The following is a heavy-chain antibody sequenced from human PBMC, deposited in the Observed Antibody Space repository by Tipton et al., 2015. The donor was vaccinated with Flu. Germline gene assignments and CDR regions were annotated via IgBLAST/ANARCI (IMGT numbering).Heavy chain of an antibody. CDR2: IPHSVRT. J-gene: IGHJ4*02. CDR3: ARSTYSYGSGSSDY. Sequence: TLSLTCTVSDYSNTSGYFWGWIRQPQGKGLEWIGCIPHSVRTYYNPSLKSRVTISLDTAKNQFSPRLTSVTAADTAVYYCARSTYSYGSGSSDYWCQGTLVTVSS. D-gene: IGHD3-10*01. CDR1: DYSNTSGYF. V-gene: IGHV4-38-2*02.